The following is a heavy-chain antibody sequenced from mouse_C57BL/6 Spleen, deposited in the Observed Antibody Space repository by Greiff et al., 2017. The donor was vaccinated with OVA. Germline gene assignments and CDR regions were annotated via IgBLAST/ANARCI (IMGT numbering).Heavy chain of an antibody. CDR3: ARVAVDGYPDAMDY. V-gene: IGHV8-8*01. D-gene: IGHD2-3*01. Sequence: QVTLKESGPGILQPSQTLSLTCSFSGFSLSTFGMGVVWIRPPSGMGLDWLAHIWWGDVQYYNPALKSPLTNAKDTSKNQLFLNSANVDTAYTATYYCARVAVDGYPDAMDYWGQGTSVTVSS. CDR2: IWWGDVQ. J-gene: IGHJ4*01. CDR1: GFSLSTFGMG.